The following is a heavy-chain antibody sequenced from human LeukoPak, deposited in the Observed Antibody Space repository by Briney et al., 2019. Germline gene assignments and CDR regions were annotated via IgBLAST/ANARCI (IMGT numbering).Heavy chain of an antibody. D-gene: IGHD2-15*01. Sequence: PSQTLFLTCTVSGGSISSGDYYWSWIRQPPGKGLEWIGYIYYSGSTYYNPSLKSRVTISVDTSKNQFSLKLSSVTAADTAVYYCARDGGYCSGGSCPGDAFDIWGQGTMVTVSS. CDR1: GGSISSGDYY. J-gene: IGHJ3*02. CDR2: IYYSGST. V-gene: IGHV4-30-4*01. CDR3: ARDGGYCSGGSCPGDAFDI.